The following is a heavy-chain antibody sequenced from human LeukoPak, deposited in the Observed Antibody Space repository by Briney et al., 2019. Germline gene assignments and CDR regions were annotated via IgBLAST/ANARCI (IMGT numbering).Heavy chain of an antibody. D-gene: IGHD5-24*01. CDR3: ARDFGYNFYYFDY. Sequence: KPSETLSLTCTVSGGSISSGSYYWSWIRQPAGKGLEWIGRIYTSGSTNYNPSLKSRVTISVDTSKNQFSLKLSSVTAADTAVYYCARDFGYNFYYFDYWGQGTLVTVSS. J-gene: IGHJ4*02. CDR1: GGSISSGSYY. CDR2: IYTSGST. V-gene: IGHV4-61*02.